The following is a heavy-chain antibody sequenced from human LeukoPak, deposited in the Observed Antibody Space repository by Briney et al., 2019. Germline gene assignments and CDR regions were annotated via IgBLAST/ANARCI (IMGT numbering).Heavy chain of an antibody. V-gene: IGHV3-30-3*01. CDR3: ARDLGGDGYNFGY. Sequence: PGGSLRLSCAASGFTFSSYAMHWVRQAPGKGLEWVAVISYDGSNKYYADSVKGRFTISRDNSKNTLYLQMNSLRAEDTAVYYCARDLGGDGYNFGYWGQGTLVTVSS. D-gene: IGHD5-24*01. CDR1: GFTFSSYA. J-gene: IGHJ4*02. CDR2: ISYDGSNK.